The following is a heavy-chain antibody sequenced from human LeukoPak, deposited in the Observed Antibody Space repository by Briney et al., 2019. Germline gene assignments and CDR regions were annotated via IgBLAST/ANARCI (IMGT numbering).Heavy chain of an antibody. CDR3: ARGGNSGGSLRSPFDI. J-gene: IGHJ3*02. CDR1: GLSVSGNY. Sequence: GGSLRLSCAASGLSVSGNYMSWVRQPPGKGPEWVSVLDVGGSTYYADSVKGRLTISRDKPKNTLYLQINSLRAEDTAVYYCARGGNSGGSLRSPFDIWGRGTMVTVSS. D-gene: IGHD2-15*01. CDR2: LDVGGST. V-gene: IGHV3-53*01.